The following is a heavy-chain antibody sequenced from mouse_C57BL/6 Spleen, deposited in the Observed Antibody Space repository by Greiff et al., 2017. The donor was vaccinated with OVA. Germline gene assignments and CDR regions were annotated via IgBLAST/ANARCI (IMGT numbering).Heavy chain of an antibody. CDR2: ISYDGSN. CDR1: GYSITSGYY. D-gene: IGHD1-1*01. CDR3: ARGGSSYLYYFDY. Sequence: EVQVVESGPGLVKPSQSLSLTCSVTGYSITSGYYWNWIRQFPGNKLEWMGYISYDGSNNYNPSLKNRISITRDTSKNQFFLKLNSVTTEDTATYYCARGGSSYLYYFDYWGQGTTLTVSS. J-gene: IGHJ2*01. V-gene: IGHV3-6*01.